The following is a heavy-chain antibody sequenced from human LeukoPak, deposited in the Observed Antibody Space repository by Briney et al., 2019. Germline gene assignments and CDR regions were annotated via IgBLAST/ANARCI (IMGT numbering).Heavy chain of an antibody. J-gene: IGHJ4*02. V-gene: IGHV4-39*01. CDR3: ARYDSSGYYSNYFDY. D-gene: IGHD3-22*01. Sequence: SETLSPTCTVSGGSISSSSYYWGWIRQPPGKGLEWIGSIYYSGSTYYNPSLKSRVTISVDTSKNQFSLKLSSVTAADTAVYYCARYDSSGYYSNYFDYWGQGTLVTVSS. CDR1: GGSISSSSYY. CDR2: IYYSGST.